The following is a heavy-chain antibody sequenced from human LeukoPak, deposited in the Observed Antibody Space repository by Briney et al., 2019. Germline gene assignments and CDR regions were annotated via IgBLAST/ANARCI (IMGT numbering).Heavy chain of an antibody. CDR1: GFTFSSYG. V-gene: IGHV3-23*01. D-gene: IGHD2/OR15-2a*01. CDR2: ISGSGGST. Sequence: PGGSLRLSCAASGFTFSSYGMSWVRQAPGKGLEWVSAISGSGGSTYYADSVKGRFTISRDNAKNSLYLQMNSLRAGDTAVYYCAKDSAKKYDDYWGQGTLVTVSS. CDR3: AKDSAKKYDDY. J-gene: IGHJ4*02.